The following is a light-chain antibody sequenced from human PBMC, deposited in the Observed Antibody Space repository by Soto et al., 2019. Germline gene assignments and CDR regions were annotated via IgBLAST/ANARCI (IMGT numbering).Light chain of an antibody. Sequence: QLVLTQPPSASGTPGLRVTISCSGSSSNIGGNFVFWYQQLPGTAPKLLIYSNNQRPSGVPDRFSGSKSGTSASLAISGLQSEDEADYYCAAWDDSLNGVVFGGGTKLTVL. CDR1: SSNIGGNF. CDR3: AAWDDSLNGVV. V-gene: IGLV1-44*01. CDR2: SNN. J-gene: IGLJ2*01.